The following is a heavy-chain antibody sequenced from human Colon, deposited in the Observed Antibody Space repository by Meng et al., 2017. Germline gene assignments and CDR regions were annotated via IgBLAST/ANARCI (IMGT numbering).Heavy chain of an antibody. CDR2: IRSKAYGGTT. CDR3: TRGYGSGTGVGFDP. V-gene: IGHV3-49*03. J-gene: IGHJ5*02. Sequence: GGSLRLSCTASGFTFGDYAMSWFRQAPGKGLEWVGFIRSKAYGGTTEYAASVKGRFTISRDDYKSIAYLQMNSLKTEDTAVYYCTRGYGSGTGVGFDPWGQGTLVTVSS. CDR1: GFTFGDYA. D-gene: IGHD3-10*01.